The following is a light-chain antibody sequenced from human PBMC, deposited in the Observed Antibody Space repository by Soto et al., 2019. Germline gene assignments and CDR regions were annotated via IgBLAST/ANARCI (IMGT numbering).Light chain of an antibody. CDR3: QQSYSTPWT. Sequence: EIVMTQSPATLSVSPGERATLSCRASHSVSSDLAWYQQKPGQAPRLLIYAASSLQSGVPSRFSGSGSGTDFTLTISSLQPEDFATYYCQQSYSTPWTFGQGTKVDIK. J-gene: IGKJ1*01. CDR2: AAS. V-gene: IGKV3-15*01. CDR1: HSVSSD.